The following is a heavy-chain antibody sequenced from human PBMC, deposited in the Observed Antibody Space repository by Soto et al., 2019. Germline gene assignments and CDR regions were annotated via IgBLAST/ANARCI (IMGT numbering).Heavy chain of an antibody. D-gene: IGHD5-18*01. CDR1: GYTFTSYY. Sequence: QVQLVQSGAEVKKPGASVKVSCKASGYTFTSYYMHWVRQAPGQGLAWMGIINPSGGSTSYAQKFQGRVTITRDTTTSTVYMDLSTLRSDDTAVYYCALLRPGYSYGFYYYGMDVWGKGTTVTVSS. CDR2: INPSGGST. CDR3: ALLRPGYSYGFYYYGMDV. V-gene: IGHV1-46*01. J-gene: IGHJ6*04.